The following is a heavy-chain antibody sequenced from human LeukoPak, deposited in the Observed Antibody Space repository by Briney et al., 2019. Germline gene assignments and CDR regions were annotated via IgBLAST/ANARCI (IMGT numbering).Heavy chain of an antibody. CDR2: IWYDGGNK. CDR3: ARDLSGY. D-gene: IGHD3-3*02. V-gene: IGHV3-33*01. CDR1: GFTFSSYG. J-gene: IGHJ4*02. Sequence: PGGSLRLSCAASGFTFSSYGMHWVRQASGKGLEWVAVIWYDGGNKYYADSVKGRFTISRDNSKNTLYLQMNSQRAEDTAVYYCARDLSGYWGQGTLVIVSS.